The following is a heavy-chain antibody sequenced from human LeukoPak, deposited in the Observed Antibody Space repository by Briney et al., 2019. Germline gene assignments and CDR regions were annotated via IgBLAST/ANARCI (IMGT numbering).Heavy chain of an antibody. CDR2: ISGSGGST. J-gene: IGHJ4*02. D-gene: IGHD3-3*01. Sequence: GGSLRLSCAASGFTFSSYAMSWVRQAPEKGLEWVSAISGSGGSTYYADSVKGRFTISRDNSKNTLYLQMNSLRAEDTAVYYCAKRKIFGVVLVPWDFDYWGQGTLVTVSS. V-gene: IGHV3-23*01. CDR3: AKRKIFGVVLVPWDFDY. CDR1: GFTFSSYA.